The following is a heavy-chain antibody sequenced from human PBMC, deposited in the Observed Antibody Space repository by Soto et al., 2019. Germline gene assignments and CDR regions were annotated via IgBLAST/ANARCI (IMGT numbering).Heavy chain of an antibody. Sequence: QVQLQESGPGLVKFSQTLSLTCTVSGGSIRTTRYYWSWIRQHPGKGLEWIAYIYHSGSTYYNASLMRGVYMSVDTSSNQFSLCLSSVTAADTCVYYCARVTSEDRSTTSGEIIATMDVWGQGTTVTVSS. J-gene: IGHJ6*02. D-gene: IGHD3-3*01. CDR1: GGSIRTTRYY. CDR3: ARVTSEDRSTTSGEIIATMDV. CDR2: IYHSGST. V-gene: IGHV4-31*03.